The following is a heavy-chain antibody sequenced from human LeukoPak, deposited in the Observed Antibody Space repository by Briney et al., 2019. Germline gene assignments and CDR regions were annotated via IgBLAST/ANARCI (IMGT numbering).Heavy chain of an antibody. J-gene: IGHJ4*02. D-gene: IGHD3-22*01. V-gene: IGHV3-30-3*01. Sequence: GGSLRLSCAASGFTFSSYAMHWVRQAPGKGLEWVAVISYDGSNKYYADSVKGRFTISRDNSKNTLYLQMNSLRAEDTAVYYCARNLASGYYYDGSGYLNYGGQGTLSPSPQ. CDR2: ISYDGSNK. CDR3: ARNLASGYYYDGSGYLNY. CDR1: GFTFSSYA.